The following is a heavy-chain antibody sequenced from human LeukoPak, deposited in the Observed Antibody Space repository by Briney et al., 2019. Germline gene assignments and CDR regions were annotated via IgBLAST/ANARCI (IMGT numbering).Heavy chain of an antibody. CDR2: ISGYNGNI. D-gene: IGHD5-18*01. CDR1: GYTFTSYG. CDR3: ARESRGYRYGYYYYYDMDV. J-gene: IGHJ6*02. Sequence: ASVKVSCKASGYTFTSYGISWVRQAPGQGLEWMGWISGYNGNINYAQKFQGRVTMTTDTSTSTAYMELRSLRSDDTAVYYCARESRGYRYGYYYYYDMDVWGQGATVTVSS. V-gene: IGHV1-18*01.